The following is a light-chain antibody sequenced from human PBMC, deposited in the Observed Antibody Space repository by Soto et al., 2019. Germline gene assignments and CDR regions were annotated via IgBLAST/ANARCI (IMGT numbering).Light chain of an antibody. Sequence: EIVLTQSPGTLSLSPGERATLSCRASQSVSSSYLAWYQQKPGQTPRLLIYGASNRATGIPDRFSGSGSGTDFTLTISRLEPEDFAVYYCQQYGSSPYWTFGQGTKVEIK. CDR1: QSVSSSY. J-gene: IGKJ1*01. V-gene: IGKV3-20*01. CDR3: QQYGSSPYWT. CDR2: GAS.